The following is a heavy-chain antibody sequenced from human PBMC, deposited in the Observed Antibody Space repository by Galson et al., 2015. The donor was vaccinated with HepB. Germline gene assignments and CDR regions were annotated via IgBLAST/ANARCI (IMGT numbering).Heavy chain of an antibody. D-gene: IGHD2-2*01. CDR2: INPSGGST. CDR1: GYTFTSYY. V-gene: IGHV1-46*01. J-gene: IGHJ6*02. Sequence: SVKVSCKASGYTFTSYYMHWVRQAPGQGLEWMGIINPSGGSTSYAQKFQGRVTMTRDTSTSTVYMELSSLRSEDTAVYYCARDIVVVPAAMGMGYYYYYGMDVWGQGTTVTVSS. CDR3: ARDIVVVPAAMGMGYYYYYGMDV.